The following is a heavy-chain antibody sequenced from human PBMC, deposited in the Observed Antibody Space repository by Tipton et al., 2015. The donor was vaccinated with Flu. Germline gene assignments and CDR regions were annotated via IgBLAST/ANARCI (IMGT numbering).Heavy chain of an antibody. CDR1: GDPITRGSYY. D-gene: IGHD4-17*01. J-gene: IGHJ3*02. V-gene: IGHV4-61*09. CDR2: VYTNKNT. Sequence: LRLSCSVSGDPITRGSYYWAWIRQPAGKGLEWIGHVYTNKNTNYNPSLESRVTISLDTSKNQFSLRLTSVTAADTSVYYCARGDYGDYDHEADAFDILGRGTMVAVSS. CDR3: ARGDYGDYDHEADAFDI.